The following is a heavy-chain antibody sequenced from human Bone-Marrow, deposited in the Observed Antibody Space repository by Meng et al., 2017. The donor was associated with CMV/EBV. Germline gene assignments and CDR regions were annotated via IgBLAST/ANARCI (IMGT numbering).Heavy chain of an antibody. CDR2: IYYSGST. CDR1: GGSISSYY. V-gene: IGHV4-59*12. J-gene: IGHJ6*02. Sequence: SDTLSLTCTVSGGSISSYYWSWIRQPPGKGLEWIGYIYYSGSTNYNPSLKSRVTISVDTSKNQFSLKLSSVTAADTAVYYCARGSNVVVIAIRSYYYYGMDVWGQGTTVTVSS. CDR3: ARGSNVVVIAIRSYYYYGMDV. D-gene: IGHD2-21*01.